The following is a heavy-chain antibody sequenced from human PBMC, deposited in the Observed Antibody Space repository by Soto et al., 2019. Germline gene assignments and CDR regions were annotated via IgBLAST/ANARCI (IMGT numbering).Heavy chain of an antibody. CDR3: ARHKSTVTTFDY. CDR1: GGSISSYY. CDR2: IYYSGST. J-gene: IGHJ4*02. D-gene: IGHD4-17*01. V-gene: IGHV4-59*08. Sequence: SETLSLTCTVSGGSISSYYWSWIRQPPGKGLGWIGYIYYSGSTNYNPSLKSRVTISVDTSKNQFSLKLSSVTAADTAVYYCARHKSTVTTFDYWGQGTLVTVSS.